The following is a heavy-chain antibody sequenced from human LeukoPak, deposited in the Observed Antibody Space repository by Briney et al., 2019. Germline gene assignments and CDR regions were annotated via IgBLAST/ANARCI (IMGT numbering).Heavy chain of an antibody. Sequence: GGSLRLSCAATGFSFSAYNMNWVRQAPGKGLEWVSSITSSTGYRDYTDSVKGRFTISRDNARNSLFLQMDSLGPDDTAVYYCAREILSYYYMDVWGKGTTVTVSS. V-gene: IGHV3-21*06. CDR3: AREILSYYYMDV. D-gene: IGHD2/OR15-2a*01. J-gene: IGHJ6*03. CDR2: ITSSTGYR. CDR1: GFSFSAYN.